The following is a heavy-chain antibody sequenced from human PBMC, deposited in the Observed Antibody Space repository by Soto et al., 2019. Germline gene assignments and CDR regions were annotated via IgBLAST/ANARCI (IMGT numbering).Heavy chain of an antibody. Sequence: KASETLSLTCTVSGGSISSYYWSWIRQPPGKGLEWIGYIYYSGSTNYNPSLKSRVTISVDTSKSQFSLKLSSVTAADTAVYYCAGTVRGVIHANIDYWGQGTLVTVSS. CDR3: AGTVRGVIHANIDY. CDR2: IYYSGST. V-gene: IGHV4-59*01. D-gene: IGHD3-10*01. J-gene: IGHJ4*02. CDR1: GGSISSYY.